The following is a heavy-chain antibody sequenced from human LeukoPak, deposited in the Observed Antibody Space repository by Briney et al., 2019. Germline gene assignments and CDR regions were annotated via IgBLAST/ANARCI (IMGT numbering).Heavy chain of an antibody. CDR1: GFTFSNAW. V-gene: IGHV3-15*01. Sequence: PGGSLRLSCAASGFTFSNAWMSWVRQAPGKGLEWVGRIKSKTDGGTTDYAAPVKDRITISRDDSKNTLYLQMNSLKTEDTAVYYCTTETGKWLRFLARESRYYYYYYMDVWGKGTTVTISS. J-gene: IGHJ6*03. CDR3: TTETGKWLRFLARESRYYYYYYMDV. CDR2: IKSKTDGGTT. D-gene: IGHD5-12*01.